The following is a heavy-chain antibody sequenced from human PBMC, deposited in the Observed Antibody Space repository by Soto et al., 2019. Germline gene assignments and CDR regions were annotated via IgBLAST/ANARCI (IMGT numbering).Heavy chain of an antibody. Sequence: PSETLSLTCTVSGGSISSGGYYWSWIRQHPGKGLEWIGYIYYSGSTYYNPSLKSRVTISVDTSKNQFSLKLSSVTAADTAVYYCARDARGYRYGTDYYYYYGMDVWGQGTTVTVSS. V-gene: IGHV4-31*03. J-gene: IGHJ6*02. CDR1: GGSISSGGYY. CDR2: IYYSGST. D-gene: IGHD5-18*01. CDR3: ARDARGYRYGTDYYYYYGMDV.